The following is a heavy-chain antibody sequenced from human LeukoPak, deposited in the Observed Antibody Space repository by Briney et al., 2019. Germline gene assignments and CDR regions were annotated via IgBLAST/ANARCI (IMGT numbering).Heavy chain of an antibody. J-gene: IGHJ4*02. CDR2: INSDGSST. Sequence: QPGGSLRLSCAASGFTFSGYWMHWVRQAPGKGLVWVSRINSDGSSTTYADSVKGRFTISRDNAKNTLYLQMNSLRAEDTSVYYCARDRNTGSSYENLFEYWGQGSLVTVSS. D-gene: IGHD1-26*01. V-gene: IGHV3-74*01. CDR3: ARDRNTGSSYENLFEY. CDR1: GFTFSGYW.